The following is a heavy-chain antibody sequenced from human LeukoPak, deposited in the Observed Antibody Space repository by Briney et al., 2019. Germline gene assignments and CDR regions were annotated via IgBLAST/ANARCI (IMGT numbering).Heavy chain of an antibody. CDR3: SRYDSDTGDFDP. J-gene: IGHJ5*02. D-gene: IGHD3-10*01. V-gene: IGHV1-2*02. Sequence: ASVKVSCKASGYTFTGYYIHWVRQAPGQGLEWMGWINPNRGGTNYAQKFQGRVTMTRDTSISTVYMELSRLRSDDTAFYYCSRYDSDTGDFDPWGQGTLVTISS. CDR2: INPNRGGT. CDR1: GYTFTGYY.